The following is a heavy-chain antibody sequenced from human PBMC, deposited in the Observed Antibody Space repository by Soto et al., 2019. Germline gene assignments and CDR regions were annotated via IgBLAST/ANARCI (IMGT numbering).Heavy chain of an antibody. CDR2: ISGSGGGST. CDR1: GFTFSSYA. CDR3: AKVTYYYDTSVYYYFDY. Sequence: GGSLRLSCVASGFTFSSYAMSWVRQAPGKGLEWVSTISGSGGGSTYYADSVKGRFTISRDNSKNTLYLQMNSLRAEDTAVYYCAKVTYYYDTSVYYYFDYWGQGTQVTVSS. V-gene: IGHV3-23*01. J-gene: IGHJ4*02. D-gene: IGHD3-22*01.